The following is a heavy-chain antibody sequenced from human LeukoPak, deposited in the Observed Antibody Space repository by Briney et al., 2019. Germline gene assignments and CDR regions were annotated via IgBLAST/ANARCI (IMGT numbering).Heavy chain of an antibody. Sequence: GESLKISCKASGYTFTSYWIGWVRQMPEKGLEWMGIIYPGDSDTTYSPSFQGQVTISADNSISTAYLQWSSLKASDTAMYYCARRTSTMGDYWGQGTLVSVSS. J-gene: IGHJ4*02. D-gene: IGHD5/OR15-5a*01. V-gene: IGHV5-51*01. CDR2: IYPGDSDT. CDR1: GYTFTSYW. CDR3: ARRTSTMGDY.